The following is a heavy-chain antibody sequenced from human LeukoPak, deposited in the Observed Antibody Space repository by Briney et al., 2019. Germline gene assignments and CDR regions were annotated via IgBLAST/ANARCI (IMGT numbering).Heavy chain of an antibody. D-gene: IGHD6-19*01. CDR1: GFTFSSYS. CDR3: AREEGIAVAGNYYYYYYMDV. V-gene: IGHV3-21*01. Sequence: PGGSLRLSCAASGFTFSSYSMNWVRQAPGKGLEWVSSISSSSSYIYYADSVKGRFTISRGNAKNSLYLQMNSLRAEDTAVYYCAREEGIAVAGNYYYYYYMDVWGKGTTVTVSS. CDR2: ISSSSSYI. J-gene: IGHJ6*03.